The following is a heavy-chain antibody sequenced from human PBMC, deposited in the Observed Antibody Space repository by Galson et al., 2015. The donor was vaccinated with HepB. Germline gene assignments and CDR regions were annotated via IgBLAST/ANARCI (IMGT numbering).Heavy chain of an antibody. V-gene: IGHV3-48*02. CDR2: IGGGSRII. CDR1: GFTVSSNY. Sequence: SLRLSCAASGFTVSSNYMSWVRQAPGKGLEWVSAIGGGSRIIVYADSVKGRFTISRDNAKNSLFLQMNSLRDEDTAVYYCARLMGKVGATDADYWGQGTLVTVSS. CDR3: ARLMGKVGATDADY. D-gene: IGHD1-26*01. J-gene: IGHJ4*02.